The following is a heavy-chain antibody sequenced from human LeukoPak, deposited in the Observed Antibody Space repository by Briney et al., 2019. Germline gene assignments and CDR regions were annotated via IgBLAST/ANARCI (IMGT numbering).Heavy chain of an antibody. J-gene: IGHJ3*02. V-gene: IGHV3-11*01. D-gene: IGHD2-2*01. CDR3: ARAPPVGCSSTSCYFLLFRGFDAFDI. CDR2: ISSSGSTI. CDR1: GFTFSDYY. Sequence: PGGSLRLSCAASGFTFSDYYMSWIRQAPGKGLGWVSYISSSGSTIYYADSVKGRFTISRDNAKNSLYLQMNSLRAEDTAVYYCARAPPVGCSSTSCYFLLFRGFDAFDIWGQGTMVTVSS.